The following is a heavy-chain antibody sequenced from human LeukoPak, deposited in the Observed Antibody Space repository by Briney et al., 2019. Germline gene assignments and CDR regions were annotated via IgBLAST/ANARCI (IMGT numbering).Heavy chain of an antibody. CDR1: GFTFDDYA. Sequence: PGRSLRLSCAASGFTFDDYAMHWVRQAPGKGLEWVSGISWNSGSIGYADSVKGRFTISRDNAKNPLYLQMNSLRAEDTALYYCAKDKLDGYSSGWFDYWGQGTLVTVSS. CDR3: AKDKLDGYSSGWFDY. D-gene: IGHD6-19*01. CDR2: ISWNSGSI. J-gene: IGHJ4*02. V-gene: IGHV3-9*01.